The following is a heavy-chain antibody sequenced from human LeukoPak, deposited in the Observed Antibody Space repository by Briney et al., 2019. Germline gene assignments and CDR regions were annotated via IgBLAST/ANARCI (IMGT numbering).Heavy chain of an antibody. Sequence: ASVKVSCKASGYPFNDYYIHWVRQAPGQRLEWMGWINPYSGGTNQAQKFQGRVTLTTDTSTSTVYMEINRLTSDDTAVYYCARERSAITPDFDYWGQGTLVPVSS. D-gene: IGHD5-24*01. J-gene: IGHJ4*02. CDR3: ARERSAITPDFDY. CDR2: INPYSGGT. V-gene: IGHV1-2*02. CDR1: GYPFNDYY.